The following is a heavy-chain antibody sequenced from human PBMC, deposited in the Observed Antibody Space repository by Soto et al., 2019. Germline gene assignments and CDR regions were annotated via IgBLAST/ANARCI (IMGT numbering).Heavy chain of an antibody. Sequence: SETLSLTCTVSGGSISSYYWSWIRQPPGKGLEWIGYIYYSGSTNYNPSLKSRVTISVDTSKNQFSLNLSSVTAADTAVYYCARRGGYDSSGYYFDYWGQGTLVTVSS. J-gene: IGHJ4*02. CDR1: GGSISSYY. V-gene: IGHV4-59*08. CDR2: IYYSGST. CDR3: ARRGGYDSSGYYFDY. D-gene: IGHD3-22*01.